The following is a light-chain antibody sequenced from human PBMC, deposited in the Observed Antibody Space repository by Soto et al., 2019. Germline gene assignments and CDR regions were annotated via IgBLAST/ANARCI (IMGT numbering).Light chain of an antibody. CDR2: GAS. Sequence: EIVLTQSPGTLSLSPGERATLSCRASQSVSSSYLAWYQQKPGQAPRLLISGASSRATGIPDRFSGSGSGTDFTLTISRLETEDFAVYYCQQYGSSPTTFGQGTKVDIK. V-gene: IGKV3-20*01. CDR3: QQYGSSPTT. CDR1: QSVSSSY. J-gene: IGKJ1*01.